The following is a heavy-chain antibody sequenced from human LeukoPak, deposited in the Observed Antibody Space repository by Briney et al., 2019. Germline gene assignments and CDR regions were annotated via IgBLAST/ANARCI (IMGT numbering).Heavy chain of an antibody. CDR3: ARDIVVVVAATPGHDAFDI. D-gene: IGHD2-15*01. J-gene: IGHJ3*02. CDR1: GYAFINYA. Sequence: ASVKVSCKASGYAFINYAITWVREAPGQGLEWMGWISTYNGGTKYARKFQGRVTMTTDTSTSTAYMELRSLRSDDTAVYYCARDIVVVVAATPGHDAFDIWGQGTMVTVSS. V-gene: IGHV1-18*01. CDR2: ISTYNGGT.